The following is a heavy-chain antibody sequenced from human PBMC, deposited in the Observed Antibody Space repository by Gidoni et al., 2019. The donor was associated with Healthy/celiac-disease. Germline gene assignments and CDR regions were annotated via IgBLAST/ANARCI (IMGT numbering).Heavy chain of an antibody. J-gene: IGHJ4*02. Sequence: QVQLVQSGAEVKKPGASVKVSCKASGYTFTGYYMHWVRQAPGQGLEWMGWINPNSGGTNYAQKLQGRVTMTRDTSISTAYMELSRLRSDDTAVYYCARAETWLLLDFDYWGQGTLVTVSS. CDR2: INPNSGGT. CDR1: GYTFTGYY. D-gene: IGHD3-22*01. V-gene: IGHV1-2*02. CDR3: ARAETWLLLDFDY.